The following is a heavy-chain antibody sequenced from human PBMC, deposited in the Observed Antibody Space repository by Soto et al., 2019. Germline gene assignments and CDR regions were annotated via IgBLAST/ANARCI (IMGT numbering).Heavy chain of an antibody. V-gene: IGHV2-5*02. CDR2: IYWDDDK. Sequence: ESGPTLVNPTQTLTLTCTFSGFSFSTTRVGVGWIRQPPGQALEWLALIYWDDDKRYRPSLRDRLSITKDTSKKEVILTMTNMGPVDTATYYCVSGSFPNWFDPWGQGTQVTVSS. CDR1: GFSFSTTRVG. D-gene: IGHD3-10*01. J-gene: IGHJ5*02. CDR3: VSGSFPNWFDP.